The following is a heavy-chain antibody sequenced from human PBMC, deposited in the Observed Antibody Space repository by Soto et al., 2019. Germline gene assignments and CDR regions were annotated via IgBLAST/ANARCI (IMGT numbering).Heavy chain of an antibody. V-gene: IGHV1-18*04. Sequence: ASVKVSCKASGYTFTSYAITWVRQAPGQGLEWMGWISAYNGNTNYAQKLQGRVTMTTDTSTSTAYMELRSLRSDDTAVYYCARAGLQGSYFFHWGQGTLVTVSS. CDR1: GYTFTSYA. J-gene: IGHJ4*02. CDR2: ISAYNGNT. CDR3: ARAGLQGSYFFH. D-gene: IGHD1-26*01.